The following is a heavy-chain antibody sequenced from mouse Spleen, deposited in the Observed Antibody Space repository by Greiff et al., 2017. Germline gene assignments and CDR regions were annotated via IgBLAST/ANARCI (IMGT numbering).Heavy chain of an antibody. CDR2: INPNNGGT. V-gene: IGHV1-18*01. J-gene: IGHJ2*01. D-gene: IGHD2-14*01. Sequence: VQLQQSGPELVKPGASVKMSCKASGYTFTDYNLDWVKQSHGKSLEWIGDINPNNGGTIYNQKFKGKATLTVDKSSSTAYMELRSLTSEDTAVYYCARTDHRYDVSYFDYWGQGTTLTVSS. CDR3: ARTDHRYDVSYFDY. CDR1: GYTFTDYN.